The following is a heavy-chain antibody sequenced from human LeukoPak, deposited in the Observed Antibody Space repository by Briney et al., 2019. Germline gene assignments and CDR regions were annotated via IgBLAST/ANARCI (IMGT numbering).Heavy chain of an antibody. V-gene: IGHV3-23*01. Sequence: GGSLRLSCAASGFTFSSYAMSWVRQAPGKGLEWVSATSGSGGSTYYADSVKGRFTISRDNSKNTLYLQMNSLRAEHTAVYYCAKGSMVATIFYFDYWGQGTLVTVSS. CDR3: AKGSMVATIFYFDY. CDR2: TSGSGGST. CDR1: GFTFSSYA. J-gene: IGHJ4*02. D-gene: IGHD5-12*01.